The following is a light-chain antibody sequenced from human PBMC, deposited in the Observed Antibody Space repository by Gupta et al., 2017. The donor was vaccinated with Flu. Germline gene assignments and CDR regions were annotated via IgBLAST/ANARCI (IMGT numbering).Light chain of an antibody. J-gene: IGLJ1*01. CDR2: RNN. V-gene: IGLV1-47*01. CDR3: ATWDNSLSGRV. Sequence: QSVLTQPPSASGTPGQRVTISCSGSSSDIGTNYVYWYQQVPGTAPKLLIYRNNQRPSGVPDRFSGSRSGTSASLAISGLRSEDEAEYYCATWDNSLSGRVFGTGTKVTVL. CDR1: SSDIGTNY.